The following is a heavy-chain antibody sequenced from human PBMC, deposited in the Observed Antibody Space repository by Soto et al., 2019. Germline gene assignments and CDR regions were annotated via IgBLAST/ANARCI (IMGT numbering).Heavy chain of an antibody. Sequence: GGSLRLSCAASGFTFSSYAMSWVRQAPGKGLEWVSAISGSGGSTYYADSVKGRFTISRDNSKNTLYLQMNSLRAEDTAVYYCAKSTVGATHPPPYFDYWGQGTLVTVSS. CDR2: ISGSGGST. D-gene: IGHD1-26*01. J-gene: IGHJ4*02. CDR1: GFTFSSYA. V-gene: IGHV3-23*01. CDR3: AKSTVGATHPPPYFDY.